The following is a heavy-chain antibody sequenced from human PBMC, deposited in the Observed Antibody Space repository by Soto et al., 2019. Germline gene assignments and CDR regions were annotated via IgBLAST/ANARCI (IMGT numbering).Heavy chain of an antibody. Sequence: GGSLRLSCAASGFTFSSYWMSWVRQAPGKGLEWVANIKQDGSEKYYVDSVKGRFTISRDNAKNSLYLQMNSLRAEDTAVYYCARVPYYDILTGYPGGIDYWGQGTLVTVSS. D-gene: IGHD3-9*01. V-gene: IGHV3-7*01. CDR2: IKQDGSEK. CDR3: ARVPYYDILTGYPGGIDY. CDR1: GFTFSSYW. J-gene: IGHJ4*02.